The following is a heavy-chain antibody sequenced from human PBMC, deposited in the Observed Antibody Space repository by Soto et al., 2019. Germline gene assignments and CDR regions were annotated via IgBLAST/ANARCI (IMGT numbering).Heavy chain of an antibody. CDR3: ARGPGLGDFWSGYYVK. CDR2: INSDGSST. Sequence: PVGSLRLSCAASGFTFSSYWMHWVRQAPGKGLVWVSRINSDGSSTSYADSVKGRFTISRDNAKNTLYLQMNSLRAEDTAVYYCARGPGLGDFWSGYYVKWGQATLVTVSS. V-gene: IGHV3-74*01. J-gene: IGHJ4*02. CDR1: GFTFSSYW. D-gene: IGHD3-3*01.